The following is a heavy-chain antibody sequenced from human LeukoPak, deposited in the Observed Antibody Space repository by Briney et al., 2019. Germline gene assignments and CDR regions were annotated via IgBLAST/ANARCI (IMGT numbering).Heavy chain of an antibody. V-gene: IGHV1-69*04. CDR3: ARDSGPAAPLSWFDP. CDR1: GGTFSSYA. Sequence: ASVKVSCKASGGTFSSYAISWVRQAPGQGLEWMGRIIPILGIANYAQKFQGRVTITADKSTSTAYMELSSLRSEDTAVYYCARDSGPAAPLSWFDPWGQGTLVTVSS. J-gene: IGHJ5*02. CDR2: IIPILGIA. D-gene: IGHD6-6*01.